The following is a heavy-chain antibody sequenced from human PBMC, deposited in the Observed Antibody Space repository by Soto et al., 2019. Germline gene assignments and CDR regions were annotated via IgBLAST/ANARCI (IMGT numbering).Heavy chain of an antibody. CDR1: GGSISSGGYY. Sequence: QVQLQGSGPGLVKPSQTLSLTCSVSGGSISSGGYYWSWIRQHPGKGLEWIAYIYYSGSTYYNPSLKSRVTISVDTSKNQFSLKLSSVTAADTAMYYCAREPCGGDCYGYYYHGMDVWGQGTTVTVSS. CDR3: AREPCGGDCYGYYYHGMDV. CDR2: IYYSGST. J-gene: IGHJ6*02. V-gene: IGHV4-31*03. D-gene: IGHD2-21*02.